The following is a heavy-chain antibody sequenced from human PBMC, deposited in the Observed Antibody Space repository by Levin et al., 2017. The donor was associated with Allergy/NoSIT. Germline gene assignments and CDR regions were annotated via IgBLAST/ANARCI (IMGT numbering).Heavy chain of an antibody. CDR1: GFTFSGYN. CDR3: ARDRWVISSPSFNS. J-gene: IGHJ4*02. V-gene: IGHV3-21*01. D-gene: IGHD2/OR15-2a*01. Sequence: GGSLRLSCATSGFTFSGYNMNWVRQAPGKGLEWVSSISSSRTYIYYADSVKGRFTISRDNINNSLYLQMDSLRVEDTAVYYCARDRWVISSPSFNSWGQGTLVTVSS. CDR2: ISSSRTYI.